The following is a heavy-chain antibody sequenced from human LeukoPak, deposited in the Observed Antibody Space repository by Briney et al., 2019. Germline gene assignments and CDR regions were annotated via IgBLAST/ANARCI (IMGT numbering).Heavy chain of an antibody. V-gene: IGHV1-58*01. CDR1: GFTFTSSA. CDR3: AADPRSSLDAFDI. Sequence: TSVKVSCKASGFTFTSSAVQWVRQARGQRLEWIGWIVVGSGNTNYAQKFQERVTITRDMSTSTAYMELSSLRSEDTAVYYCAADPRSSLDAFDIWGQGTMVTVSS. J-gene: IGHJ3*02. CDR2: IVVGSGNT.